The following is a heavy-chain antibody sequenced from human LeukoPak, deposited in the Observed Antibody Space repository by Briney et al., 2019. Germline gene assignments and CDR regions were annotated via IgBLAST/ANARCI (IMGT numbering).Heavy chain of an antibody. Sequence: GGSLRLSCAASGFIVSNKYMTWVRQAPGKGLEWVSLIYSDGRTYYADSVRGRCTISRDNSKNTLYLQMNSLRAEDTAVYYCAKDPERWLQLRLGFSDWGQGTLVTVSS. V-gene: IGHV3-53*01. CDR2: IYSDGRT. D-gene: IGHD5-24*01. CDR1: GFIVSNKY. CDR3: AKDPERWLQLRLGFSD. J-gene: IGHJ4*02.